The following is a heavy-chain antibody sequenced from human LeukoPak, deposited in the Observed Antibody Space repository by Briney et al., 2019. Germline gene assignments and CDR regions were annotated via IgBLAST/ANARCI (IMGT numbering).Heavy chain of an antibody. Sequence: RGASVKVSCKASGGTFSSYAISWVRQAPGQGLEWMGGIIPIFGTANYAQKFQGRVTITADESTSTAYMELSSLRSEDTAVYYCARHEMVREVATPYYWGQGTLVTVSS. CDR1: GGTFSSYA. J-gene: IGHJ4*02. CDR2: IIPIFGTA. CDR3: ARHEMVREVATPYY. D-gene: IGHD5-12*01. V-gene: IGHV1-69*13.